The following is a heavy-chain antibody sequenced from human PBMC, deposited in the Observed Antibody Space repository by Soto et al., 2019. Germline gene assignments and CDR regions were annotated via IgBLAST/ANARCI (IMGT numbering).Heavy chain of an antibody. Sequence: GGSLRLSCAASGSTFNNYALNWVRQAPGKGLEWVSSISGTGGSTFYAGSAKGRVTISRDNSKNTLFLQMTSLRAEDTAVYYCGKGNSKWGTGDAFDIWGQGTMVTVSS. V-gene: IGHV3-23*01. CDR3: GKGNSKWGTGDAFDI. CDR1: GSTFNNYA. J-gene: IGHJ3*02. CDR2: ISGTGGST. D-gene: IGHD7-27*01.